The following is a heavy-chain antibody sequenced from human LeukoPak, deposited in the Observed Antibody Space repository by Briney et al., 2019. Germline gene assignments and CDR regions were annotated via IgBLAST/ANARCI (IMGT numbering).Heavy chain of an antibody. CDR2: IYNSGST. V-gene: IGHV4-59*01. D-gene: IGHD3/OR15-3a*01. CDR1: GGSISSYY. Sequence: SETLSLTCTVSGGSISSYYWSWIRQPPGKGLERIGYIYNSGSTNYNPSLKSRVTISGDTSKNQFSLKLSPVTAADTAVYYCATDRIEGDWVYFDSWGQGIPVTVSS. CDR3: ATDRIEGDWVYFDS. J-gene: IGHJ4*02.